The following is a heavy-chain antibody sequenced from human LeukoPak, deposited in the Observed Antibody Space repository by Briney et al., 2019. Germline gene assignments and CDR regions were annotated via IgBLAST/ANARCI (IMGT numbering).Heavy chain of an antibody. V-gene: IGHV3-7*03. CDR3: ARDGAGSWYLDY. CDR2: IKKDGSEK. Sequence: GGSLRPSCAASGFNFGTHWMTWVRQAPGKGLECVAIIKKDGSEKYHVDSVKGRFTISRDNAKNSLYLQMNSLRAEDTAVYYCARDGAGSWYLDYWGQGTLVTVSS. CDR1: GFNFGTHW. D-gene: IGHD6-13*01. J-gene: IGHJ4*02.